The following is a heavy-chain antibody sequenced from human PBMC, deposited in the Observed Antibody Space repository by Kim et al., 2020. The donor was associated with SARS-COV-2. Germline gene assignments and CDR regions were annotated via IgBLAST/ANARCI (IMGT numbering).Heavy chain of an antibody. CDR2: IDTNTGNP. CDR3: ARAARIAAAGGDSLDH. J-gene: IGHJ4*02. CDR1: GYTFSRYS. D-gene: IGHD6-13*01. V-gene: IGHV7-4-1*02. Sequence: ASVKVSCKASGYTFSRYSMNWVRQAPGQGLEWMGWIDTNTGNPTYAQGFTGRFVFSLDTSVSTAYLQVSSLKAEDTAVYYCARAARIAAAGGDSLDHWGQGTLVTVSS.